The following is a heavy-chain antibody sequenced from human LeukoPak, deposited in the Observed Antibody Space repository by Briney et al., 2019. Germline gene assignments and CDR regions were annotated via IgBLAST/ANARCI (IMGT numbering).Heavy chain of an antibody. J-gene: IGHJ3*02. CDR1: GGSISTYY. CDR3: ARGGRYYDSSGYRAYAIDI. V-gene: IGHV4-59*08. Sequence: SQTLSLTCTVSGGSISTYYWSWIRQPPGKGLEWVGYIYYRGNTNYNPSLQSRVSISVATSKNQSSLKLTSVTAADTAVYYCARGGRYYDSSGYRAYAIDIWGQGTMVTVSS. D-gene: IGHD3-22*01. CDR2: IYYRGNT.